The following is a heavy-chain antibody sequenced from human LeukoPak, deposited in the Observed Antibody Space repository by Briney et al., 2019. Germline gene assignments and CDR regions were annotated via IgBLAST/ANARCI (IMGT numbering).Heavy chain of an antibody. J-gene: IGHJ4*02. V-gene: IGHV4-61*01. CDR3: ARVRYSHSSGYVDF. CDR1: GGSISSGSFY. D-gene: IGHD3-22*01. CDR2: IYYSGST. Sequence: KPSETLSLTCTVSGGSISSGSFYWTWIRQPPGKGLEWIGHIYYSGSTKYNPSLKSRVTISVDTSKNQFSLKLSSVTAADTAVYYCARVRYSHSSGYVDFWGQGTLVTVSS.